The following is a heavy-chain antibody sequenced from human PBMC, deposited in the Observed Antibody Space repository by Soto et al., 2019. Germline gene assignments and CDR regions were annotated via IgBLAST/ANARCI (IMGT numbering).Heavy chain of an antibody. CDR1: GGSISSYY. J-gene: IGHJ3*02. D-gene: IGHD3-22*01. CDR3: ARFLPTYYYDSKAFDI. CDR2: IYYSGST. V-gene: IGHV4-59*01. Sequence: PSETLSLTCTVSGGSISSYYWSWIRQPPGKGLEWIGYIYYSGSTNYNPSLKSRVTISVDTSKNQFSLKLSSVTAADTAVYYCARFLPTYYYDSKAFDIWGQGTMVTVSS.